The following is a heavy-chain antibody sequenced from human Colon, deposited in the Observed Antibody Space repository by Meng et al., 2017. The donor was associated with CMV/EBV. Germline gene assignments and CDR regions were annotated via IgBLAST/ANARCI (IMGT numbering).Heavy chain of an antibody. CDR1: GFTFSSYA. Sequence: GESLKISCAASGFTFSSYAMHWVRQAPGKGLEWVAVISYDGSNKYYADSVKGRFTISRDNSKNTLYLQMNSLRAEDTAEYYCARDTTTVAKDYWGQGTLVTVSS. J-gene: IGHJ4*02. V-gene: IGHV3-30-3*01. D-gene: IGHD4-23*01. CDR3: ARDTTTVAKDY. CDR2: ISYDGSNK.